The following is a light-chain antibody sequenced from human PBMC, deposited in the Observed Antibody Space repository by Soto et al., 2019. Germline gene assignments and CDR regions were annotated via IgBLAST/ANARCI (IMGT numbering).Light chain of an antibody. V-gene: IGLV2-14*03. CDR2: DVS. J-gene: IGLJ2*01. CDR1: NSDIGGYNY. Sequence: QPVLTQPASVSGSPGQSITISCTGTNSDIGGYNYVSWYQQHPGKAPKLMIYDVSNRPSGVSYRFSGSKSGNTASLTISGSQAEDEADYYCSSYTSRSTLGVFGGGTKLTVL. CDR3: SSYTSRSTLGV.